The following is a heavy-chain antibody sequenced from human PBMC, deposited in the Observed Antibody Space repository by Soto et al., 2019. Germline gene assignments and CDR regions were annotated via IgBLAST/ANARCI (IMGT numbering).Heavy chain of an antibody. CDR1: GGTFSSYA. D-gene: IGHD5-12*01. CDR2: IIPIFGTA. CDR3: ARDLHGRYSSYVPNYYYYGMDV. V-gene: IGHV1-69*06. J-gene: IGHJ6*02. Sequence: SVKVSCKASGGTFSSYAISWVRQAPGQGLEWMGGIIPIFGTANYAQKFQGRVTITADKSTSTAYMELSGLRSEDTAVYYCARDLHGRYSSYVPNYYYYGMDVWGQGTTVTVSS.